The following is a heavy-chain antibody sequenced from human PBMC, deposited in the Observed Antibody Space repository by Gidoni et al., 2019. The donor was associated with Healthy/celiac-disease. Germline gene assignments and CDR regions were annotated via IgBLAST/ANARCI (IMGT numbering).Heavy chain of an antibody. D-gene: IGHD4-17*01. J-gene: IGHJ1*01. CDR2: IYSGGNT. CDR1: GFTVSTNY. Sequence: EVQVVESGGGLVQPGGSLRLSCAASGFTVSTNYMSWVRQAPGKGLEWVSVIYSGGNTYYADSVKGRFTISRDNSKNTLYLQMNSLRAEDTAVYYCARNMPFDHVDYASYFHHWGQGTLVTVS. CDR3: ARNMPFDHVDYASYFHH. V-gene: IGHV3-66*01.